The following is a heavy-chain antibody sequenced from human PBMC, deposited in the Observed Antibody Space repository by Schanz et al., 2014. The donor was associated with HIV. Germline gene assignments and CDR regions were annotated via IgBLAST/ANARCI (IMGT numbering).Heavy chain of an antibody. J-gene: IGHJ6*02. Sequence: QVQLQESGPGLVKPSETLSLTCTVSGGSVRSESYYWSWIRQPPGKGLEWIGRIHATGSTSYSPSLKSRVTVSVDTSQNQISLNLSSVTAADTAVYYCARAFCSGGSCFAGYGLDVWGQGTTVTVSS. CDR2: IHATGST. V-gene: IGHV4-61*01. CDR1: GGSVRSESYY. CDR3: ARAFCSGGSCFAGYGLDV. D-gene: IGHD2-15*01.